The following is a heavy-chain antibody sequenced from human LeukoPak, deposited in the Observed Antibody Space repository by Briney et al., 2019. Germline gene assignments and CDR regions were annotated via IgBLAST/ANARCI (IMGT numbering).Heavy chain of an antibody. V-gene: IGHV1-18*01. Sequence: GASVKVSCKASGYTFTSYGISWVRQAPGQGLEWMGWISAYNGNTNYAQKLQGRVTMTTDTSTSTAYMELRSLRSDDTAVYYCARDSVWHYYESSGYYPFDYWGQGTLVTVSS. J-gene: IGHJ4*02. CDR2: ISAYNGNT. CDR3: ARDSVWHYYESSGYYPFDY. D-gene: IGHD3-22*01. CDR1: GYTFTSYG.